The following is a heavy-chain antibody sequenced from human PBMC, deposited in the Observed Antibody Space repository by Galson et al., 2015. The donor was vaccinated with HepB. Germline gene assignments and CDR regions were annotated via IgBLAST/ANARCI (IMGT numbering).Heavy chain of an antibody. V-gene: IGHV4-39*01. J-gene: IGHJ2*01. CDR1: GGSISSSSYY. D-gene: IGHD3-22*01. CDR3: ATYYYDSSGYPWYFDL. Sequence: LSLTCTVSGGSISSSSYYWGWIRQPPGKGLEWIGSIYYSGSTYYNPSLKSRVTISVDTSKNQFSLKLSSVTAADTAVYYCATYYYDSSGYPWYFDLWGRGTLVTVSS. CDR2: IYYSGST.